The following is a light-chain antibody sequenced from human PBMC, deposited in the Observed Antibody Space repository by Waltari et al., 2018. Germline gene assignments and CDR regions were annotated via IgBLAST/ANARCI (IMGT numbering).Light chain of an antibody. CDR1: SGHSSNV. J-gene: IGLJ3*02. CDR3: QTGGHGTWV. CDR2: VNSDGSH. V-gene: IGLV4-69*01. Sequence: QLVLTQSPSASASLGASVKLTCTLSSGHSSNVVAWHQQQPEKGPRYLMKVNSDGSHSKGDDIPERVSGSSSGAERYLTISSLQSEDEADYYCQTGGHGTWVFGGGTKLTVL.